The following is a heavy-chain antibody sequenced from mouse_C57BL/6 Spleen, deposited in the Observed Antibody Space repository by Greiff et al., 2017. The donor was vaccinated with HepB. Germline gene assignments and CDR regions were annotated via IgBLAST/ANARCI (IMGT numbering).Heavy chain of an antibody. V-gene: IGHV1-55*01. CDR2: IYPGSGST. D-gene: IGHD1-1*01. CDR1: GYTFTSYW. CDR3: AREPITTVVATDWYFDV. J-gene: IGHJ1*03. Sequence: QVQLQQSGAELVKPGASVKMSCKASGYTFTSYWITWVKQRPGQGLEWIGDIYPGSGSTNYNEKFKSKATLTVDTSSSTAYMQLSSLTSEDSAVYYCAREPITTVVATDWYFDVWGTGTTVTVAS.